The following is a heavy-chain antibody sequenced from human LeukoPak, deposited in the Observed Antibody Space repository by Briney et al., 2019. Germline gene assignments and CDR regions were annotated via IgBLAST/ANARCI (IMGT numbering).Heavy chain of an antibody. CDR1: GFNVSNAW. D-gene: IGHD2-21*01. CDR2: IRSKIDGGAT. Sequence: GGSLRLSCAASGFNVSNAWMSWVRQAPGKGLEWVGRIRSKIDGGATDYAAPVKGRFTISRDDSKNTLYLQINSLKIEDTAMYYCYTSITDYWGQGTLVTVSS. J-gene: IGHJ4*02. CDR3: YTSITDY. V-gene: IGHV3-15*07.